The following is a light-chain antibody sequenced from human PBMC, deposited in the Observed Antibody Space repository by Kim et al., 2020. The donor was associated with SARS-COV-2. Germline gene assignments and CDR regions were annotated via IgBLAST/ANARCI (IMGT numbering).Light chain of an antibody. J-gene: IGKJ4*01. Sequence: FSPWERASRSCRASLSVSIHLAWYQQKPGQPPSLLFYDGSNRATGIPARFSGTGSGSDFTLTIDSLEPEDFAVYYCQHRRNWPLTFGGGTKVDIK. CDR2: DGS. CDR1: LSVSIH. CDR3: QHRRNWPLT. V-gene: IGKV3-11*01.